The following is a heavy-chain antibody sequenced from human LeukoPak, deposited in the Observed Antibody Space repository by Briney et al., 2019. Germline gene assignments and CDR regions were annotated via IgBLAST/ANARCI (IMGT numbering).Heavy chain of an antibody. V-gene: IGHV3-7*01. CDR2: IKQDGSEK. Sequence: GGSLRLSCAASGFTFSSYGMHWVRQAPGKGLEWVANIKQDGSEKYYVDSVKGRFTISRDNAKNSLYLQMNSLRAEDTAVYYCARVDIVVVPAAMDLSYYYGMDVWGQGTTVTVSS. CDR3: ARVDIVVVPAAMDLSYYYGMDV. CDR1: GFTFSSYG. D-gene: IGHD2-2*01. J-gene: IGHJ6*02.